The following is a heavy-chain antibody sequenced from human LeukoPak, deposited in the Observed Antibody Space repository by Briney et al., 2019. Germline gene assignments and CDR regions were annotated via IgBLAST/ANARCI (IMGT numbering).Heavy chain of an antibody. CDR1: GFTFSSYS. CDR2: ICSRSNTI. CDR3: ARESITGDRDFDY. Sequence: GGSLRLSCAASGFTFSSYSMNWARQAPGKGLEWVSYICSRSNTIYYADSVKGRFTVSRDNAKNSLYLQMNSLRADDTALYYCARESITGDRDFDYWGQGTLVTVSS. V-gene: IGHV3-48*01. J-gene: IGHJ4*02. D-gene: IGHD7-27*01.